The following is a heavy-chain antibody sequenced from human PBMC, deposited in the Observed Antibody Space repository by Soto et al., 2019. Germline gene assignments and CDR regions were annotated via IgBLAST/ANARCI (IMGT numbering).Heavy chain of an antibody. CDR2: IYSSGST. CDR1: GDSINRSPYY. Sequence: SETLSLTCTVSGDSINRSPYYWGWIRQPPGKGLEWIGSIYSSGSTYHNPSLKSRVTISVDTSTNHFSLKLSSVTAADTAVYYCARLGPGAEWLDNNYGMDVWGQGTTVTVSS. D-gene: IGHD6-19*01. CDR3: ARLGPGAEWLDNNYGMDV. V-gene: IGHV4-39*02. J-gene: IGHJ6*02.